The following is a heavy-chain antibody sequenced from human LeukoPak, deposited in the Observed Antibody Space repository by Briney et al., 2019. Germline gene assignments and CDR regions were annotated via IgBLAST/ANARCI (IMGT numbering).Heavy chain of an antibody. CDR3: AKDRRFPDDVLDL. Sequence: GGSLRLSCVASGFTFDNYAMSWVRQAPGKGLEWVSAISGSRGDTYYAASVLGRFTISRDNSRNTLYLQMNSLRAEDTAPYYCAKDRRFPDDVLDLWGRGTLVTVSS. CDR1: GFTFDNYA. V-gene: IGHV3-23*01. J-gene: IGHJ3*01. CDR2: ISGSRGDT. D-gene: IGHD2-21*01.